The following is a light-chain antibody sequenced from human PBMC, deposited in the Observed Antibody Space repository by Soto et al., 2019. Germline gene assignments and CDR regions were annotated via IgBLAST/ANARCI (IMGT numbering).Light chain of an antibody. Sequence: ETVLRQSPATLSVSPGETANLSCTTSQSLNRNLAWYQQKLGQAPRVLIYGASTRPTSVPARFSGSGSGTEFTLTISSLQSEDFAVYYCQQYEQWPPYTFGQGTKVDIK. V-gene: IGKV3-15*01. J-gene: IGKJ1*01. CDR1: QSLNRN. CDR2: GAS. CDR3: QQYEQWPPYT.